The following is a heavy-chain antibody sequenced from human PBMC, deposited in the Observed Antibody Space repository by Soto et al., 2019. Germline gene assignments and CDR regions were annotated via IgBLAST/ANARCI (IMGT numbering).Heavy chain of an antibody. CDR1: GFTFSSYD. CDR3: ARDCSSTSCYILGY. V-gene: IGHV3-30-3*01. CDR2: ISYDGSNK. D-gene: IGHD2-2*02. J-gene: IGHJ4*02. Sequence: PGGSLRLSCAASGFTFSSYDMHWVRQAPGKGLEWVAVISYDGSNKYYADSVKGRFTISRDNSKNTLYLQMNSLRAEDTAVYYCARDCSSTSCYILGYWGQGTLVTVLL.